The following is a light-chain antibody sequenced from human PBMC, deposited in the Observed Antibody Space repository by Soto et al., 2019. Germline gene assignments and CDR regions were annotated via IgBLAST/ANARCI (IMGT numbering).Light chain of an antibody. J-gene: IGLJ2*01. V-gene: IGLV3-21*02. CDR1: NIGSKS. CDR3: QVWDSSSDHPYVV. Sequence: SYELTQPPSVSVAPGQTARITCGGNNIGSKSVHWYQQKPGQAHVLVVYDDSDRPSGIPERFSGSNSGNTATLTISRVEAGDEADYYCQVWDSSSDHPYVVFGGGTKLTVL. CDR2: DDS.